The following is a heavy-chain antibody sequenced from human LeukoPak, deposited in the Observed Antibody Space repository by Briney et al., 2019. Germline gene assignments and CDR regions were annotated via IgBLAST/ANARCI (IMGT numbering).Heavy chain of an antibody. CDR1: GGSISSGGYY. D-gene: IGHD2-2*01. Sequence: SETLSLTCTVSGGSISSGGYYWSWIRQPPGKGLEWIGYIYHSGSTYYNPSLKSRVTISVDRSKNQFSLKLSSVTAADMAVYYCARVYQLGSYYYYYMDVWGKGTTVTVSS. CDR2: IYHSGST. CDR3: ARVYQLGSYYYYYMDV. J-gene: IGHJ6*03. V-gene: IGHV4-30-2*01.